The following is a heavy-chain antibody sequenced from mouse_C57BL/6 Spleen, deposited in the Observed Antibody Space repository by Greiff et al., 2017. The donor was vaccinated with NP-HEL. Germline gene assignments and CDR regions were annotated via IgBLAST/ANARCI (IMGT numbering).Heavy chain of an antibody. V-gene: IGHV1-42*01. CDR3: ARKGADYYPHYAMDY. CDR2: INPSTGGT. Sequence: EVMLQQSGPELVKPGASVKISCKASGYSFTGYYMNWVKQSPEKSLEWIGEINPSTGGTTYNQKFKAKATLTVDKSSSTAYMQLKSLTSEDSAVYYCARKGADYYPHYAMDYWGQGTSVTVSS. CDR1: GYSFTGYY. J-gene: IGHJ4*01. D-gene: IGHD1-1*01.